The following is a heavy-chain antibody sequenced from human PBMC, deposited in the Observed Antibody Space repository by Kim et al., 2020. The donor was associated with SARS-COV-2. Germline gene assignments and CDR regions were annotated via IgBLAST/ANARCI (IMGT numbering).Heavy chain of an antibody. Sequence: SETLSLTCTVSGGSISSSSYYWGWIRQPPGKGLEWIGSIYYSGSTYYNPSLKSRVTISVDTSKNQFSLKLSSVTAADTAVYYCARSGTTAMVTFFDYWGQGTLVTVSS. CDR1: GGSISSSSYY. J-gene: IGHJ4*02. CDR2: IYYSGST. CDR3: ARSGTTAMVTFFDY. D-gene: IGHD5-18*01. V-gene: IGHV4-39*01.